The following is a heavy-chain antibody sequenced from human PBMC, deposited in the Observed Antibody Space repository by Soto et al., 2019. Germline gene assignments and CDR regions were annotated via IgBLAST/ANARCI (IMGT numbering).Heavy chain of an antibody. Sequence: SETLSLTCTVSGGSISSYYWSWIRQPPGKGLEWIGYIYYSGSTNYNPSLKSRVTISVDTSKNQFSLMLSSVTAADTAVYYCVRHAQWLIRAYWGQGSLVTVSS. J-gene: IGHJ4*02. CDR3: VRHAQWLIRAY. CDR1: GGSISSYY. V-gene: IGHV4-59*01. D-gene: IGHD6-19*01. CDR2: IYYSGST.